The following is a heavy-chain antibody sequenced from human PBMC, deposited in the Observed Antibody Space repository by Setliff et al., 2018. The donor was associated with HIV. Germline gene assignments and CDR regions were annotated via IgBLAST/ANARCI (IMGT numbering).Heavy chain of an antibody. CDR1: GSSITSSTYY. V-gene: IGHV4-39*01. D-gene: IGHD1-1*01. CDR2: ISHGST. Sequence: SETLSLTCTVSGSSITSSTYYWGWIRQPPGKGLEYIGSISHGSTSYTPSLDSRVTISVDTSNHQFSLRLTSVTAADTAVYFCARHVYRGRAASAHLDPFDCWGQGTLVTVSS. CDR3: ARHVYRGRAASAHLDPFDC. J-gene: IGHJ4*02.